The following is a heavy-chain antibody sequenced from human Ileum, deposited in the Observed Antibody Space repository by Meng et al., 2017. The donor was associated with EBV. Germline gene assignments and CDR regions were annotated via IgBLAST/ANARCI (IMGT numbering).Heavy chain of an antibody. CDR3: ATDLWGIYPMT. D-gene: IGHD3-16*02. Sequence: EGELVESGGGLVEPGGSLSFSCVVSGLTFSDAWRTWLRQTPGKGLEWVGRIRSKSDGGPIEYAAPVKGRSTISRDDSKDTLYLQLNSLKTEDTGVYYCATDLWGIYPMTWGQGTLVTVSS. CDR2: IRSKSDGGPI. CDR1: GLTFSDAW. V-gene: IGHV3-15*01. J-gene: IGHJ5*02.